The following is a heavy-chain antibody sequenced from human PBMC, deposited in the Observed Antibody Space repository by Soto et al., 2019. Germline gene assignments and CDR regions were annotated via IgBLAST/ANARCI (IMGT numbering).Heavy chain of an antibody. V-gene: IGHV5-10-1*01. D-gene: IGHD2-2*01. CDR1: GYSFASYW. CDR2: IDPSDAYT. Sequence: GESLKISCKGSGYSFASYWISWVRQMPGKGLERMGSIDPSDAYTNYSPSFQGDVTISAENSISTAYLQLSSLQASDTALYYCARYLSDIVVLQVKGTWGEGTRAPVSA. CDR3: ARYLSDIVVLQVKGT. J-gene: IGHJ5*02.